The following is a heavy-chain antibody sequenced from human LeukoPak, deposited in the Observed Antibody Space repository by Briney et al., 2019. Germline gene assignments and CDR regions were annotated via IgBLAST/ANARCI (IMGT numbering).Heavy chain of an antibody. CDR1: GYTFTTYW. CDR2: IDPSDSYS. Sequence: GESLKISCQGSGYTFTTYWIGWVRQMPGKGLEWMGRIDPSDSYSNYSPSFQGHVTMSADKSISTAYLQWSSPKASDIAMYYCARQRGSSSDSFDYWGQGTLVTVSS. J-gene: IGHJ4*02. D-gene: IGHD6-6*01. CDR3: ARQRGSSSDSFDY. V-gene: IGHV5-10-1*01.